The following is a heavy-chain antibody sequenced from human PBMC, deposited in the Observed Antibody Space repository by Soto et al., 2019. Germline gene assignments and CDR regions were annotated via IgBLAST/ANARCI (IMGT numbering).Heavy chain of an antibody. D-gene: IGHD5-18*01. Sequence: SETLSLTCTVPGGSINTFYWSWVRQPAGKGLEWIGRIFSSGSTSFNPSLGSRVAMSVDTSKNHFSLNLSSVTAADMAVYYCAREGSYSSYNFAHGIQLWSFDFWGQGALVTVSS. CDR3: AREGSYSSYNFAHGIQLWSFDF. J-gene: IGHJ4*02. CDR1: GGSINTFY. V-gene: IGHV4-4*07. CDR2: IFSSGST.